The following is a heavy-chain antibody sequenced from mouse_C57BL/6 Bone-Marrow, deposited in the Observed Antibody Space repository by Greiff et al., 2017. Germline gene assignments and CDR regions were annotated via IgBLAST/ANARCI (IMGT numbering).Heavy chain of an antibody. CDR2: RSYDGSN. CDR3: ADSSGYRFAY. Sequence: EVKLVESGPGLVKPSQSLSLTCSVTGYSITSGYYWNWIRQLPGNKLEWMGYRSYDGSNNYNPSLKNRISITRDTSKNQFFLKLNSVTTEDTATYYCADSSGYRFAYWGQGTLVTVSA. V-gene: IGHV3-6*01. CDR1: GYSITSGYY. J-gene: IGHJ3*01. D-gene: IGHD3-2*02.